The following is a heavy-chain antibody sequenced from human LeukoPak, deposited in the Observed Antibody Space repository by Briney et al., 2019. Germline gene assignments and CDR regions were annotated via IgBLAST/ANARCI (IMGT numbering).Heavy chain of an antibody. CDR3: ARGRGVNSWFDP. D-gene: IGHD3-10*01. Sequence: GSSVKVSCKASGGTFSAYSLNWVRQAPGQGLEWMGWIGAYNGNTNYAQKLQGRVTMTTDTSTSTAYMELRSLRSDDTAVYYCARGRGVNSWFDPWGQGTLVTVSS. J-gene: IGHJ5*02. V-gene: IGHV1-18*01. CDR1: GGTFSAYS. CDR2: IGAYNGNT.